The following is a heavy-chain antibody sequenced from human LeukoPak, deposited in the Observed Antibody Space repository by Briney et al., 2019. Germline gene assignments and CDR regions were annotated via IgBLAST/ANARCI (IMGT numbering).Heavy chain of an antibody. CDR3: ARDLAAGEGFGEYYFDY. J-gene: IGHJ4*02. CDR1: GFTLSSYG. CDR2: IWYEGSNK. Sequence: GGSLRLSCAASGFTLSSYGIHWVRQAPGKGLEWVAGIWYEGSNKYYADSVKDRFTISRDNSKNTLSLQMNSLRAEDTAVYYCARDLAAGEGFGEYYFDYWGQGTLVTVSS. D-gene: IGHD3-10*01. V-gene: IGHV3-33*01.